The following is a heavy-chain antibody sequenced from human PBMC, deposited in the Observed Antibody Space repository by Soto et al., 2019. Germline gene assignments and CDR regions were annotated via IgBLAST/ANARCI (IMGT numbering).Heavy chain of an antibody. CDR3: VGGSGWLFDF. Sequence: QVQLQESGPGLVKPSQTLSLTCSVSGGSISSGGYYWSWIRQHPGKGLEWIGCVYYSGTTYKNPSLKSRVIISVDTSKNQFSLELNSVTAADTAVYYCVGGSGWLFDFWGQGTLVTVSS. CDR2: VYYSGTT. D-gene: IGHD6-19*01. V-gene: IGHV4-31*03. CDR1: GGSISSGGYY. J-gene: IGHJ4*02.